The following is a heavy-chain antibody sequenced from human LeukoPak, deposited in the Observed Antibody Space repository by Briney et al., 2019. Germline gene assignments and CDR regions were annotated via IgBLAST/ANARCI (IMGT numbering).Heavy chain of an antibody. J-gene: IGHJ6*03. Sequence: GGSLRLSCAASGFTFSSYGMSWVRQAPGKGLEWVSAISGSGGSTYYADSVKGRFTISRDNSKNTLYLQMNSLRAEDTAVYYCVKRILTGYLSYYYYYMDVWGKGTTVTIPS. CDR2: ISGSGGST. V-gene: IGHV3-23*01. CDR3: VKRILTGYLSYYYYYMDV. D-gene: IGHD3-9*01. CDR1: GFTFSSYG.